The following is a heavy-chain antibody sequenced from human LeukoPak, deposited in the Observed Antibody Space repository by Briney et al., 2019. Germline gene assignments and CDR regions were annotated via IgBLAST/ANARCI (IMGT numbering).Heavy chain of an antibody. Sequence: GGSLRLSCAASGFTFSSYSMNWVRQAPGKGLEWVSAISGSGGSTYYADSVKGRFTISRDNSKNTLYLQMNSLRAEDTAVYYCAKEAYYYDSSGYWGAFDIWGQGTMVTVSS. CDR1: GFTFSSYS. CDR2: ISGSGGST. J-gene: IGHJ3*02. D-gene: IGHD3-22*01. CDR3: AKEAYYYDSSGYWGAFDI. V-gene: IGHV3-23*01.